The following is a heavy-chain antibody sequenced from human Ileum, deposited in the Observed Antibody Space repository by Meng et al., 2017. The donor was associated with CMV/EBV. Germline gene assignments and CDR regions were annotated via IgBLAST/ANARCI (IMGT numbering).Heavy chain of an antibody. CDR3: ARYCSGGSCYSGRHNWFDP. J-gene: IGHJ5*02. V-gene: IGHV4-4*07. CDR2: IYTSGST. Sequence: AHPPTTGPGLVHPSETLPLPYTVPGGSISSYYWSWIRQPAGKVLEWIGRIYTSGSTNYNPSLKSRVTMSVDTAKNQFSLKLSSVTAADTAVYYCARYCSGGSCYSGRHNWFDPWGQGTLVTVSS. D-gene: IGHD2-15*01. CDR1: GGSISSYY.